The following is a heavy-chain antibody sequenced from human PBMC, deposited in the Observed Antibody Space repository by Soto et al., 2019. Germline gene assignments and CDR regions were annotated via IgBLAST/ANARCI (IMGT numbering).Heavy chain of an antibody. Sequence: GASVKVSCKASGYTFTGYYVHWVRQAPGQGLEWMGWINPNSGGTNYAQKFQGRVTMTRDTSISTAYMELSRLRSDDTAVYYCARTSIDCSGGSCDHHFDYWGQGTLVTVSS. J-gene: IGHJ4*02. D-gene: IGHD2-15*01. V-gene: IGHV1-2*02. CDR3: ARTSIDCSGGSCDHHFDY. CDR1: GYTFTGYY. CDR2: INPNSGGT.